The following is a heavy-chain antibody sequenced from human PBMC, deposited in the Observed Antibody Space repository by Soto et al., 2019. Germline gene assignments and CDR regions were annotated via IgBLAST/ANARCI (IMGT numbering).Heavy chain of an antibody. J-gene: IGHJ3*01. CDR2: IIPLFATA. D-gene: IGHD4-4*01. CDR3: ATSGLDVIASNYTHTAGFDL. CDR1: GGTFSTFA. V-gene: IGHV1-69*01. Sequence: QVQLVQSGAEVKKPGSSVKVSCKASGGTFSTFAVSWVRQAPGQGLEWMGGIIPLFATARYAPKFEDRLSIIADDSTNTASMDLNHLRPEDTAVYFCATSGLDVIASNYTHTAGFDLWGRGTMVSVSS.